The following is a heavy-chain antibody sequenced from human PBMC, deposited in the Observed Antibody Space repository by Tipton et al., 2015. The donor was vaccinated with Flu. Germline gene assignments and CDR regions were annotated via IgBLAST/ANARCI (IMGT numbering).Heavy chain of an antibody. V-gene: IGHV4-61*09. Sequence: TLSLTCTVSGGFVNGASHSWSWIRQPAGKGLEWIGHIYPSGATNYNPSLKSRVTISVDTSKNQFSLRLTSLTAADTATYYCAALGVTAGDTNYFDYWGQGTLVTVSS. CDR3: AALGVTAGDTNYFDY. J-gene: IGHJ4*02. CDR2: IYPSGAT. D-gene: IGHD6-13*01. CDR1: GGFVNGASHS.